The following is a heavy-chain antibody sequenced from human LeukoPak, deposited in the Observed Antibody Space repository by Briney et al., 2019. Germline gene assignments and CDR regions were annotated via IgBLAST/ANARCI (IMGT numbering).Heavy chain of an antibody. CDR2: INPSGGTT. Sequence: ASVKVSCKASGGTFSSYAISWVRQAPGQGLEWMGIINPSGGTTSYAQKFQGRVTMTRDTSTSTVYMELSSLRSEDTAVYYCAREKGIAGPFDLWGRGTLVTVSS. V-gene: IGHV1-46*01. CDR3: AREKGIAGPFDL. J-gene: IGHJ2*01. D-gene: IGHD6-13*01. CDR1: GGTFSSYA.